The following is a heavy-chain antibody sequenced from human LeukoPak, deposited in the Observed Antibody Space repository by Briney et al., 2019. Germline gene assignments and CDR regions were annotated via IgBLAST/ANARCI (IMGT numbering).Heavy chain of an antibody. CDR2: VYCSGST. J-gene: IGHJ5*02. D-gene: IGHD3-3*01. Sequence: SQTLSLTCTVSGGSISSGDYYWSWLRQPPGKGLEWIRYVYCSGSTYYNPSLKSRVTISVDTSKNQFSLKLSSVTAADTAVYYCARRRIFGVVISGWFDPWGQGTLVTVSP. CDR3: ARRRIFGVVISGWFDP. CDR1: GGSISSGDYY. V-gene: IGHV4-30-4*01.